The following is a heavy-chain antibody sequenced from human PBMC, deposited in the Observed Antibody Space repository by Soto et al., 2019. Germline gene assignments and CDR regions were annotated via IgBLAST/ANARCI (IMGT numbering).Heavy chain of an antibody. CDR1: GFTFSGYW. V-gene: IGHV3-7*01. Sequence: EVQVVESGGGLVQPGGSLRLCCAASGFTFSGYWMSWVRQAPGKGLEWVANIKQDGSEKYYVDSVKGRFTISRDNAKNSLYLQMNSLRAEDTAVYYCARSKLGGFDYLGQGTLVTVSS. CDR2: IKQDGSEK. CDR3: ARSKLGGFDY. J-gene: IGHJ4*02. D-gene: IGHD3-16*01.